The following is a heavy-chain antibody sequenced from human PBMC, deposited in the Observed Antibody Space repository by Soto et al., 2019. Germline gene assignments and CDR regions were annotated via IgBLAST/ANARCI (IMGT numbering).Heavy chain of an antibody. V-gene: IGHV3-7*03. D-gene: IGHD2-15*01. CDR2: IKQDGSEI. Sequence: GGSLRLSCAASGFTFSSYWMSWVRQAPGKGLEWVANIKQDGSEINYVDSVKGRFTISRDNAKNSLYLQMNSLRAEDTALYYCAEGAVVAATRVAFDIWGQGTMVTVSS. CDR1: GFTFSSYW. CDR3: AEGAVVAATRVAFDI. J-gene: IGHJ3*02.